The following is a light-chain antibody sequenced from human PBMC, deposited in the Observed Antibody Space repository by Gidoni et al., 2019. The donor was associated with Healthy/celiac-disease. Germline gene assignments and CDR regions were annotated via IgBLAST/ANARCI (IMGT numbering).Light chain of an antibody. Sequence: DIVMTQSPLSLPVTPGEPASISCRSSQSLLHSNGYNYLDWYLQTPGQSPQLLIYWGSNRASGVPDRFSGSGSGTDFTLKISRVEAEDVGVYYCMQALQTPLTFXGXTKVEIK. CDR1: QSLLHSNGYNY. J-gene: IGKJ4*01. V-gene: IGKV2-28*01. CDR2: WGS. CDR3: MQALQTPLT.